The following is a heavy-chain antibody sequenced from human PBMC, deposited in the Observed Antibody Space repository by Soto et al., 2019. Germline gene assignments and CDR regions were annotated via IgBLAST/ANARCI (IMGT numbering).Heavy chain of an antibody. Sequence: QLQLQESGPGLVKPSETLSLTCTVSGASITTSNYYWGWIRQPPGKGLEWIGSIYYSGSTFYSPSLKSRVTISLDTSKTQFSLKLTSVTAADTAVYYCARRAPDSIGYHYVDRWGQGTLVTVSP. D-gene: IGHD3-22*01. V-gene: IGHV4-39*01. J-gene: IGHJ5*02. CDR2: IYYSGST. CDR3: ARRAPDSIGYHYVDR. CDR1: GASITTSNYY.